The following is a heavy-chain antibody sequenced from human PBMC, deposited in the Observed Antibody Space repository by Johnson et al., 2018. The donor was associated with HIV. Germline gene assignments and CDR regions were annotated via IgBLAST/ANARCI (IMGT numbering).Heavy chain of an antibody. CDR2: ISYDGSNK. J-gene: IGHJ3*02. Sequence: QVQLVESGGGVVQPGRSLRLSCAASGFTFSSYAMHWVRQAPGKGLEWVAVISYDGSNKYYADSMKGRFTISRDNSKNTLYLQMNSLRAEDTAVYYCAKDGGRLRTDAFDIWGQGTMVTVSS. CDR1: GFTFSSYA. D-gene: IGHD2-15*01. V-gene: IGHV3-30*04. CDR3: AKDGGRLRTDAFDI.